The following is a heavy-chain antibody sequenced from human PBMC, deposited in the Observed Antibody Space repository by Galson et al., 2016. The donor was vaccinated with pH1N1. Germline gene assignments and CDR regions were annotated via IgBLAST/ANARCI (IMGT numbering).Heavy chain of an antibody. CDR3: ARDSRGGNWKYGMDV. D-gene: IGHD2-15*01. J-gene: IGHJ6*02. V-gene: IGHV1-18*01. CDR1: GYTFTRYG. Sequence: SVKVSCKASGYTFTRYGITWVRQAPGQGLEWMGWISAYNGNTKYAQKVQGRVTMTTDTSTSTAYVELRTLRSDDTAVYYCARDSRGGNWKYGMDVWGQGTTVTVSS. CDR2: ISAYNGNT.